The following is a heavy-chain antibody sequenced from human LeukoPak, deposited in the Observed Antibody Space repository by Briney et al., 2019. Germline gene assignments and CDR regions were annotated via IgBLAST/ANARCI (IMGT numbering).Heavy chain of an antibody. Sequence: GGSLRLSCAASGFTFSSYAMHWVRQAPGKGLEWVAVISYDGSNKYYADSVKGRFTISRDNSKNTLYLQMNYLRAEDTALYYCAKEGGVLWFGEFSWGQGTLVTVSS. CDR3: AKEGGVLWFGEFS. V-gene: IGHV3-30-3*01. D-gene: IGHD3-10*01. J-gene: IGHJ4*02. CDR2: ISYDGSNK. CDR1: GFTFSSYA.